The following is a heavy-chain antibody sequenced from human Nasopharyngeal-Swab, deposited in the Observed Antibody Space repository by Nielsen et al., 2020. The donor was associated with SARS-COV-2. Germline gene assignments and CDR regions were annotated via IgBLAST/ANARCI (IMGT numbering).Heavy chain of an antibody. CDR1: GGSISSYY. CDR2: ISYSGST. Sequence: SETLSLTCTASGGSISSYYWSWIRQPPGKGLEWIGYISYSGSTNSNPSLKSRVTISVDTSKNQFSLKLSSVTAADMAVYYCASLLRSYCSGGSCYPNGMDVWGQGTTVTVSS. CDR3: ASLLRSYCSGGSCYPNGMDV. V-gene: IGHV4-59*01. D-gene: IGHD2-15*01. J-gene: IGHJ6*02.